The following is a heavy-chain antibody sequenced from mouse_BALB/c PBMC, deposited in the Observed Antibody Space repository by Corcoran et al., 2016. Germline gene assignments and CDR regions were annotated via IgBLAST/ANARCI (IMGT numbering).Heavy chain of an antibody. J-gene: IGHJ3*01. D-gene: IGHD1-1*01. CDR1: GYSCNGYY. CDR2: ISCYNGAT. Sequence: LVKTGASVKISCKASGYSCNGYYMHWVKQSHGKSLEWSGYISCYNGATSYNQKFKGKATFTVDTSSSTAYMQFNSLTSEDSAVYYCARGNSGSSWVAYWGQGTLVTVSS. CDR3: ARGNSGSSWVAY. V-gene: IGHV1S34*01.